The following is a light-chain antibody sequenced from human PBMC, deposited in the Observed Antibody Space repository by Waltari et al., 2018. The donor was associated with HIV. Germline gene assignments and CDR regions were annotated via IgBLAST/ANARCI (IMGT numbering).Light chain of an antibody. CDR2: VNSDGSH. Sequence: QLVLTQSPSASASLGASVKLTCTLSSGHTNYAIAWHQLQSEKGPRFLMKVNSDGSHTKGDGIPDRFSGSRSGAELYLTISSLQAEDEADYYCQRWGTGVEFGGGTKLTVL. CDR3: QRWGTGVE. CDR1: SGHTNYA. V-gene: IGLV4-69*01. J-gene: IGLJ2*01.